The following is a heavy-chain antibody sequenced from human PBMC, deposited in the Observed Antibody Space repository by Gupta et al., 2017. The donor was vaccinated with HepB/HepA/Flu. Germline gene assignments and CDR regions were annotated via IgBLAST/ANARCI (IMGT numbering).Heavy chain of an antibody. J-gene: IGHJ4*02. CDR2: ISGSGGST. Sequence: EVQLLESGGGLVQPGGSLRLSCTASGFTFSSYVMRWVRQAPGKGLEWVSAISGSGGSTYYADSVKGRFTISRDNSKNTLYMQMNSLRAEDTAAYYCAKDHSRGPTVVTPDYWGQGTLVTVSS. D-gene: IGHD4-23*01. V-gene: IGHV3-23*01. CDR3: AKDHSRGPTVVTPDY. CDR1: GFTFSSYV.